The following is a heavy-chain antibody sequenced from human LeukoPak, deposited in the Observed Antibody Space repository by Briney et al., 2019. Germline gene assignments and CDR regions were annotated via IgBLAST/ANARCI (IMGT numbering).Heavy chain of an antibody. Sequence: GGSLRLSCAASGFTFGSYGVHWVRQAPGKGLEWVAVISYDGSNKYYADSVKGRFTISRDNSKNTLYLQMNSLRAEDTAVYYCAKDRWGVGATGGPDYWGQGTLVTVSS. J-gene: IGHJ4*02. V-gene: IGHV3-30*18. CDR1: GFTFGSYG. CDR2: ISYDGSNK. CDR3: AKDRWGVGATGGPDY. D-gene: IGHD1-26*01.